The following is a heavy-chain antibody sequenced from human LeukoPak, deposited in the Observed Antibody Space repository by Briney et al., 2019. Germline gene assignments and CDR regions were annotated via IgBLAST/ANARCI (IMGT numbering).Heavy chain of an antibody. CDR1: GFTFDNYA. V-gene: IGHV3-43*02. CDR3: ARDSQEFFQH. Sequence: GGSLRLSCAASGFTFDNYAIHWVRQAPGKGLEWVSLISGDGGSTYYADSMKGRFTISRDNSKNSLYLQMNILRTEDTALYYCARDSQEFFQHWGQGTLVTVSS. CDR2: ISGDGGST. J-gene: IGHJ1*01.